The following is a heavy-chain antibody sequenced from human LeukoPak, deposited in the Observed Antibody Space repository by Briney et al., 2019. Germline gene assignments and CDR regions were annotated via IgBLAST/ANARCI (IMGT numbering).Heavy chain of an antibody. CDR3: ARSSEYGDPFNY. CDR1: GASISRSDYF. D-gene: IGHD4-17*01. J-gene: IGHJ4*02. CDR2: IYYSGST. V-gene: IGHV4-39*01. Sequence: SETLSLTCTVSGASISRSDYFWGWIRQPPGKGLEWIGSIYYSGSTYYSPSLKGRVTISVDTSKYQFSLKLNSVTAADTAVYYCARSSEYGDPFNYWGQGTLVTVSS.